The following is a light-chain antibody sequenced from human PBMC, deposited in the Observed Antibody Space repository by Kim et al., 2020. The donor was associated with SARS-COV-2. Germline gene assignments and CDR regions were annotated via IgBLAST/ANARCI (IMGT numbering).Light chain of an antibody. CDR2: AAS. V-gene: IGKV1-39*01. CDR1: HNVTPF. Sequence: SVSVRDGVSISCRASHNVTPFLNWYQQKPGKAPNLLISAASTLQDGVPSRFSGSGSGTDFPLTINNLQPADGASYYCQESYSDPYTFGQETKLEI. J-gene: IGKJ2*01. CDR3: QESYSDPYT.